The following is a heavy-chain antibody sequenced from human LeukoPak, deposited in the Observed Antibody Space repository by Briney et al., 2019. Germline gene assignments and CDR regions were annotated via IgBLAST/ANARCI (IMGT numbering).Heavy chain of an antibody. CDR2: MNPNSGNT. CDR3: ASSEGDMTAFDY. CDR1: GYTFTSYD. Sequence: ASVKVSCKASGYTFTSYDINWVRQATGQGLEWMGWMNPNSGNTGYAQKFQGRVTMTRNTSISTAYKELSSLRSEDTAVYYCASSEGDMTAFDYWGQGTLVTVSS. J-gene: IGHJ4*02. V-gene: IGHV1-8*01. D-gene: IGHD3-9*01.